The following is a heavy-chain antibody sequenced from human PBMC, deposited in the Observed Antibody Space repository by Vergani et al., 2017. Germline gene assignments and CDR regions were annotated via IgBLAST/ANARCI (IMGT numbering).Heavy chain of an antibody. CDR3: ARGIAIRRFGELYPVTPYYYYGMDV. D-gene: IGHD3-10*01. Sequence: QVQLVQSGAEVKKPGSSVKVSCKASGGTFSSSAISWVRQAPGQGLEWMGGNIPNFGTANDAQKFQGRVTITTDESTSTAYMELSSLRSEDTAVYYCARGIAIRRFGELYPVTPYYYYGMDVWGQGTTVTVSS. CDR2: NIPNFGTA. V-gene: IGHV1-69*05. CDR1: GGTFSSSA. J-gene: IGHJ6*02.